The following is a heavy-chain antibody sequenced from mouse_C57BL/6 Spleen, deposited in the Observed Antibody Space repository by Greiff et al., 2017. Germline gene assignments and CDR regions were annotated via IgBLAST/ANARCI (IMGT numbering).Heavy chain of an antibody. CDR2: ISSGSSTS. CDR1: GFNFSDYG. J-gene: IGHJ4*01. D-gene: IGHD1-1*01. Sequence: EVNVVESGGGLVKPGGSLKLSCAASGFNFSDYGMHWVRQAPEKGLEWVAYISSGSSTSYYVDTVKGRFTISRDNAKNTLFLQMTSLRSEDTAMYYCAREEVLLRAMDYWGQGTSVTVSS. CDR3: AREEVLLRAMDY. V-gene: IGHV5-17*01.